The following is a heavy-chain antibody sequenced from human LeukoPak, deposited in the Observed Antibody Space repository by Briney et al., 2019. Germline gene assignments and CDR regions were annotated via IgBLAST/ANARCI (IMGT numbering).Heavy chain of an antibody. D-gene: IGHD6-13*01. CDR1: GFTFSNAW. V-gene: IGHV3-15*01. CDR3: LVQYFFDY. CDR2: IKSKTDGGTT. J-gene: IGHJ4*02. Sequence: GGSLRLSCAASGFTFSNAWMSWVRQAPGEGLEWVGRIKSKTDGGTTDYAAPVNGRFSISRDDSKTTLYLQLNSLKTEDTAIYYCLVQYFFDYWGQGTLVTVSS.